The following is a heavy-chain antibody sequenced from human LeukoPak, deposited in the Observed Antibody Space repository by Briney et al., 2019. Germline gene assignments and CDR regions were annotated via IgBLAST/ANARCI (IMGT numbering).Heavy chain of an antibody. CDR2: IIPIFGTA. Sequence: ASVKVSCKASRGTFSSYAINWVRQAPGQGLEWMGGIIPIFGTANYAQKFQGRVTITADKSTSTAYMELSSLRSEDTAVYYCATMIVQYYFDYWGQGTLVTVSS. CDR3: ATMIVQYYFDY. J-gene: IGHJ4*02. D-gene: IGHD3-22*01. V-gene: IGHV1-69*06. CDR1: RGTFSSYA.